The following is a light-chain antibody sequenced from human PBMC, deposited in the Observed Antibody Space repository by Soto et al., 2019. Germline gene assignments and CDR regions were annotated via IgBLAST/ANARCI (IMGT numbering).Light chain of an antibody. J-gene: IGKJ1*01. CDR2: GAS. CDR3: QQYGSSPWT. Sequence: DIVLTQSPGTRSLSPGERATLSCRASQSVSSSYLAWYQQKPGQAPRLLIYGASSRATGIPDRFSGSGSGTDFTLTISRLEPEDFAVYYCQQYGSSPWTFGQGTKVDIK. CDR1: QSVSSSY. V-gene: IGKV3-20*01.